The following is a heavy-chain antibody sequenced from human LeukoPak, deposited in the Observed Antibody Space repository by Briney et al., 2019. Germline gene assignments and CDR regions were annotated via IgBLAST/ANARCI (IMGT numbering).Heavy chain of an antibody. Sequence: GGSLRLSCAASGFTVSSNYMSWVRRAPGKGLEWVSVIYSGGSTYYADSVKGRFTISRDNSKNTLYLQMNSLRAEDTAVYYCARGYCSGGSCSYFDYWGQGTLVTVSS. V-gene: IGHV3-53*01. J-gene: IGHJ4*02. CDR1: GFTVSSNY. CDR3: ARGYCSGGSCSYFDY. CDR2: IYSGGST. D-gene: IGHD2-15*01.